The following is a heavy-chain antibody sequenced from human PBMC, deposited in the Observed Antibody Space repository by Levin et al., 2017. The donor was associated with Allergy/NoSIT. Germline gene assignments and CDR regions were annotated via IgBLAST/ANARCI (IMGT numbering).Heavy chain of an antibody. D-gene: IGHD3/OR15-3a*01. CDR3: AREGFWTD. CDR2: ISVSGRET. CDR1: GFRFSDYY. Sequence: GGSLRLSCAASGFRFSDYYMSWIRQVPGKGLEWVSYISVSGRETNYADSVKGRFSISRDNAKNSLSLQMNSLRVDDSAVYYCAREGFWTDWGQGTLVTVSS. J-gene: IGHJ4*02. V-gene: IGHV3-11*06.